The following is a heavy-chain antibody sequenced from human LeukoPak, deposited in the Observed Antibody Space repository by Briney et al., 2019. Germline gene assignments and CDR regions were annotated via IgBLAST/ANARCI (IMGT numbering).Heavy chain of an antibody. V-gene: IGHV4-39*01. CDR2: IYYSGDT. CDR3: ARRGPVASSYYFEY. Sequence: AETLSLTRTLSGGSISSSSYYWGWIRQPPGKGLEWIGSIYYSGDTYYNPSLKSRVTISVDTSKNQFSLKLSSVTAAATAEYYCARRGPVASSYYFEYRGQGTLVTVSS. CDR1: GGSISSSSYY. D-gene: IGHD2-2*01. J-gene: IGHJ4*02.